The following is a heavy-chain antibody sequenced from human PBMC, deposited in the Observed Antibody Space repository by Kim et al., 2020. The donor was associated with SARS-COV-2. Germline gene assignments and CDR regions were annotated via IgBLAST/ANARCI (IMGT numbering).Heavy chain of an antibody. V-gene: IGHV3-23*01. CDR1: GFNFSSFT. Sequence: GGSLRLSCAASGFNFSSFTMSWVRQAPGKGLEWVSTVTSSGFGTYYADSVRGRFSVSRDNSKNTLYMQLNSLRGEDTAVYYCAKDRGRYYPYYFDSWGQGSLDTVSS. J-gene: IGHJ4*02. CDR3: AKDRGRYYPYYFDS. CDR2: VTSSGFGT. D-gene: IGHD3-10*01.